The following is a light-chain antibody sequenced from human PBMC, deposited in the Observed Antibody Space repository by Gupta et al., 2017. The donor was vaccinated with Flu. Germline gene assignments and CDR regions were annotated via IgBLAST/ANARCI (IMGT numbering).Light chain of an antibody. Sequence: GNTASTTCSVDKLGDKYVCWYRQKPGQSPVLVIFKDNMRNSGIPARLSGSNSGSTATLTTSGTQAMDEADYYCQSGDSDTASVVFGGGAKLTVL. CDR3: QSGDSDTASVV. J-gene: IGLJ2*01. V-gene: IGLV3-1*01. CDR1: KLGDKY. CDR2: KDN.